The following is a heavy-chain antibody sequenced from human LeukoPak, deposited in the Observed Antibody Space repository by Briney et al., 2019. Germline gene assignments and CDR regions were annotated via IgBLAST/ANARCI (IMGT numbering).Heavy chain of an antibody. CDR3: ARVGSRYQLLSYYYYMDV. J-gene: IGHJ6*03. CDR2: IYSGGST. Sequence: GGSLRLSCAASGFTVSSNYMSWVRQAPGKGLEWVSVIYSGGSTYYAGSVKGRFTISRDNSKNTQYLQISSLRAEDTAVYYCARVGSRYQLLSYYYYMDVWGKGTTVTVFS. D-gene: IGHD2-2*01. V-gene: IGHV3-53*05. CDR1: GFTVSSNY.